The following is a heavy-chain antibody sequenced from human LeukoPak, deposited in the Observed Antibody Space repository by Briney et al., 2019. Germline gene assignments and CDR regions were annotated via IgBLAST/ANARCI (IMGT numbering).Heavy chain of an antibody. J-gene: IGHJ3*02. CDR3: ARGVGLLWFGESGI. V-gene: IGHV1-8*01. D-gene: IGHD3-10*01. Sequence: ASVKVSCKASGYTFTSYDINWVRQATGQGLEWMGWMNPNSGNTGYAQKFQGRVTMTRNTSISTAYMELSSLRSEDTAVYYRARGVGLLWFGESGIWGQGTMVTVSS. CDR2: MNPNSGNT. CDR1: GYTFTSYD.